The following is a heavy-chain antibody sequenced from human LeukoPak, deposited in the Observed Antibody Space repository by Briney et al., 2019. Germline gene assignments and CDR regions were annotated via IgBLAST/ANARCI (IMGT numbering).Heavy chain of an antibody. CDR2: IYTSGST. V-gene: IGHV4-4*07. Sequence: SETLSLTCTVSGGSISSYYWSWIRQPAGKGLEYIGHIYTSGSTNYSPSLKSRVTMSVDTSKNQFSLKLSSVTAADTAVYYCARSGARENWFDPWGQGTLVTVSS. J-gene: IGHJ5*02. CDR3: ARSGARENWFDP. CDR1: GGSISSYY. D-gene: IGHD1-26*01.